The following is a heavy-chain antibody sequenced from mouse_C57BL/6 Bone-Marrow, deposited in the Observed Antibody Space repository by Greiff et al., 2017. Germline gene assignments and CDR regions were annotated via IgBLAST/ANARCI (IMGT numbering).Heavy chain of an antibody. D-gene: IGHD2-2*01. CDR3: ARGYGYPFAY. V-gene: IGHV5-6*01. CDR2: ISSGGSYT. Sequence: EVQRVESGGDLVKPGGSLKLSCAASGFTFSSYGMSWVRQTPDKRLEWVATISSGGSYTYYPDSVKGRFTISRDNAKNTQYLQMSSLKSEDTALYYCARGYGYPFAYWGQGTLVTVSA. J-gene: IGHJ3*01. CDR1: GFTFSSYG.